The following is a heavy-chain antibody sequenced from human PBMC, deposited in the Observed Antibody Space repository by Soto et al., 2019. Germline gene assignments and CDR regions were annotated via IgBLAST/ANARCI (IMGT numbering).Heavy chain of an antibody. Sequence: SETLSLTCAVYGGSFSGYYWSWIRQPPGKGLEWTGEINHSGSTNYNPSLKSRVTISVDTSKNQFSLKLSSVTAADTAVYYCARARSITPKARKNYYYYYMDVWGKGTTVTVSS. CDR2: INHSGST. V-gene: IGHV4-34*01. CDR1: GGSFSGYY. J-gene: IGHJ6*03. CDR3: ARARSITPKARKNYYYYYMDV.